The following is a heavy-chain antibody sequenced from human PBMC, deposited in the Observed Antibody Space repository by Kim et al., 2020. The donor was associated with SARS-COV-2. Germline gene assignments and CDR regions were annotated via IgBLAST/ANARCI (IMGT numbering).Heavy chain of an antibody. J-gene: IGHJ4*02. D-gene: IGHD2-2*01. Sequence: GGSLRLSCAASGFTFSSYSMNWVRQAPGKGLEWVSSISSSSSYIYYADSVKGRFTISRDNAKNSLYLQMNSLRAEDTAVYYCARDASMPALPLDYWGQGTLVTVSS. CDR2: ISSSSSYI. CDR1: GFTFSSYS. V-gene: IGHV3-21*01. CDR3: ARDASMPALPLDY.